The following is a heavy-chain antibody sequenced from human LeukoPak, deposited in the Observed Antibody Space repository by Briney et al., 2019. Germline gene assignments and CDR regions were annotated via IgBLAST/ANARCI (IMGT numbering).Heavy chain of an antibody. D-gene: IGHD4-23*01. CDR2: INSDGSST. CDR3: SSGNSHAFDI. J-gene: IGHJ3*02. CDR1: GFTFSSYW. Sequence: GGSLRLSCAASGFTFSSYWMHWVRRAPGRGLVWVSRINSDGSSTSYADSVKGRFTISRDNAKNTLYLQMNNLRAEDTAVYYCSSGNSHAFDIWGQGTMVTVSS. V-gene: IGHV3-74*01.